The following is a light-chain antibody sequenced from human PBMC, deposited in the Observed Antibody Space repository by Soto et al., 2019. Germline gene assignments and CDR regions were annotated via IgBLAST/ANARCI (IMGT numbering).Light chain of an antibody. CDR3: QQSYTTPT. V-gene: IGKV1-39*01. CDR2: GAS. J-gene: IGKJ5*01. CDR1: QNILTH. Sequence: DIKMTQSPSSLSASVGDRVTITCRASQNILTHLNWYQQKPGKAPRLLIYGASTLQSGVPPWFSGSGSGTDFTLTISSLQREDFATYFCQQSYTTPTFGQGTRLEFK.